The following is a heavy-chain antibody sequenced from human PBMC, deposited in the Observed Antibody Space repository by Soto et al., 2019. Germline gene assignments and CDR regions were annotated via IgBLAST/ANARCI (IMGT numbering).Heavy chain of an antibody. Sequence: PSETLSLTCTVPGGSISSTKYYWGWIRQPPGKGLEWIGSIYYSGSTYYNPSLKSRLTMSIDTSKNHFSLKLSSVTAADTAVYYCARRPPTTVTTAYYGMDVWGQGTTVTVSS. CDR1: GGSISSTKYY. J-gene: IGHJ6*02. D-gene: IGHD4-17*01. CDR2: IYYSGST. CDR3: ARRPPTTVTTAYYGMDV. V-gene: IGHV4-39*02.